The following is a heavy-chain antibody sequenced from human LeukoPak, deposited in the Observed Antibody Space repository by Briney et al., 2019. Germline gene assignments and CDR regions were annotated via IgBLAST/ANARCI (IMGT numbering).Heavy chain of an antibody. CDR2: IIPIFGTA. D-gene: IGHD3-10*01. CDR1: GGTFSSYA. J-gene: IGHJ5*02. CDR3: ARRTMVRGVRNWFDP. Sequence: SVKVSCKASGGTFSSYAISWVRQAPGQGLEWMGGIIPIFGTANYAQKFQGRVTITTDKSTSTAYMELSSLRSEDTAVYYCARRTMVRGVRNWFDPWGQGTLVTVSS. V-gene: IGHV1-69*05.